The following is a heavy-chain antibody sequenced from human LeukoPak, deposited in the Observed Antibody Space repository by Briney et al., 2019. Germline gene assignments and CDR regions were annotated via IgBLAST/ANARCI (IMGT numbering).Heavy chain of an antibody. J-gene: IGHJ4*02. Sequence: ASVKVSCKASGYTFTGYYMHWVRQAPGQGLEWMGWINPNSGGTNYAQKFQGRVTMTRDTSISTAYMELSRLRSDDTAVYYCARELDFWSGLDYWDQGTLVTVSS. V-gene: IGHV1-2*02. CDR2: INPNSGGT. D-gene: IGHD3-3*01. CDR1: GYTFTGYY. CDR3: ARELDFWSGLDY.